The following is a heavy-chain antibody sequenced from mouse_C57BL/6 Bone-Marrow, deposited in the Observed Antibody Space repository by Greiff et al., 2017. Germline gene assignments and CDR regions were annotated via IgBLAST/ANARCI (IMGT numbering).Heavy chain of an antibody. J-gene: IGHJ2*01. CDR3: ARGGYDVDY. CDR1: GFTFSSYA. Sequence: EVMLVESGGGLVKPGGSLKLSCAASGFTFSSYAMSWVRQTPEKRLEWVATISDGGSYTYYPDNGKGRFTISRDNAKNNLYLQMSHLKSEDTAMYYCARGGYDVDYWGQGTTLTVSS. CDR2: ISDGGSYT. V-gene: IGHV5-4*03. D-gene: IGHD2-2*01.